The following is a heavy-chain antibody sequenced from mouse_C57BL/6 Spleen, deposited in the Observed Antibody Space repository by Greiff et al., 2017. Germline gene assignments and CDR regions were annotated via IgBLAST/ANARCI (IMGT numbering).Heavy chain of an antibody. CDR1: GFTFSSYG. Sequence: EVKLVESGGDLVKPGGSLKLSCAASGFTFSSYGMSWVRQTPDKRLEWVATISSGGSYTYYPDSVKGRFTCSRDNAKNTLYLQMSSLKAEDTAMYYCARHRTVWCFDVWSTGTTVTCSS. V-gene: IGHV5-6*01. D-gene: IGHD1-1*01. J-gene: IGHJ1*03. CDR3: ARHRTVWCFDV. CDR2: ISSGGSYT.